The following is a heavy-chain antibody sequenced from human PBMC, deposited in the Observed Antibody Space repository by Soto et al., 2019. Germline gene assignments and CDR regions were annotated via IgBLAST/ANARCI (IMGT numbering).Heavy chain of an antibody. V-gene: IGHV3-9*01. CDR3: AKDLVRFGGLIVNSFFDD. J-gene: IGHJ4*02. CDR1: GFTFDDYA. D-gene: IGHD3-16*02. CDR2: ISRNSGNI. Sequence: PGGSLRLSCAASGFTFDDYAMHWVRQGPGKGLEWVSGISRNSGNIGYADSVKGRFTISRDNAKNSLYLQMNSLRAEDTALYYCAKDLVRFGGLIVNSFFDDWGQGALVTVSS.